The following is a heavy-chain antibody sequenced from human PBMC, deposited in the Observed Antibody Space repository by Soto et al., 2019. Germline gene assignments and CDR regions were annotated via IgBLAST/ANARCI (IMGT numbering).Heavy chain of an antibody. Sequence: SETLSLTCTVSGGSISSYYWSCIRQPPGKGLEWIGYIYYSGSTNYNPSLKSRVTISVDTSKNQFSLKLSSVTAADTAVYYCARASFPYYYDSSGYPSDAFDIWGQGTMVTVSS. CDR1: GGSISSYY. CDR2: IYYSGST. D-gene: IGHD3-22*01. CDR3: ARASFPYYYDSSGYPSDAFDI. J-gene: IGHJ3*02. V-gene: IGHV4-59*08.